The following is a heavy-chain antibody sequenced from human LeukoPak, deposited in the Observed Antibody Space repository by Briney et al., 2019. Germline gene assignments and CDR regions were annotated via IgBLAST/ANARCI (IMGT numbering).Heavy chain of an antibody. CDR1: GFSLSRNTVG. Sequence: SGPTLLKPTQTLTLTCTFSGFSLSRNTVGVGWIRQPPGRALEWLASIYWNDNKRYRPSLRDRVTITKDTSKNQVVLTMTNMDPVDTATYYCAHRGVVREKYFLHWGQGTLVTVSS. CDR2: IYWNDNK. CDR3: AHRGVVREKYFLH. V-gene: IGHV2-5*01. D-gene: IGHD3-10*01. J-gene: IGHJ1*01.